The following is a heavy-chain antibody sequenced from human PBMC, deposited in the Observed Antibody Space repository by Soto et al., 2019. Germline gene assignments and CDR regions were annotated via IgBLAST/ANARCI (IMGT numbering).Heavy chain of an antibody. D-gene: IGHD2-8*01. CDR3: AREMGAPPARGLDY. Sequence: GGSPRLSCAASGFTFSSYSMNWVRQAPGKGLEWISYIGTSGAIYYADSVRGRFTMSRDSAKNSLYLQMNSLRAEDTAVYYCAREMGAPPARGLDYWGQGNLVTVSS. V-gene: IGHV3-48*01. CDR2: IGTSGAI. CDR1: GFTFSSYS. J-gene: IGHJ4*02.